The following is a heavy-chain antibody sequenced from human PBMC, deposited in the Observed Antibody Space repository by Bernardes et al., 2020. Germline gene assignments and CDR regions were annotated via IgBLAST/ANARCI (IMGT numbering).Heavy chain of an antibody. V-gene: IGHV3-23*01. CDR1: GFTFSSYA. Sequence: GGSLRLSCAASGFTFSSYAMSWVRQAPGKGLEWVSAISGSGGSTYYADSVKGRFTISRDNSKNTLYLQMNSLRAEDTAVYYCAKVLTTNLGYYYYMDVWGKGTTVTVSS. D-gene: IGHD4-4*01. CDR3: AKVLTTNLGYYYYMDV. J-gene: IGHJ6*03. CDR2: ISGSGGST.